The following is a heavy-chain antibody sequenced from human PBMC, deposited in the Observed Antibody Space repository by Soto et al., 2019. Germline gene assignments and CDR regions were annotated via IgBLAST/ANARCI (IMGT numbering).Heavy chain of an antibody. D-gene: IGHD3-16*02. CDR2: IVVGSGNT. J-gene: IGHJ5*02. V-gene: IGHV1-58*01. Sequence: GASVKVSCKASGFTFTSSAVQWVRQARGQRLEWIGWIVVGSGNTNYAQKFQERVTITRDMSTSTAYMELSSLRSEDTAVYYCAASPFSHYDYVWGSYRFPAVNWFDPWGQGTLVTVSS. CDR3: AASPFSHYDYVWGSYRFPAVNWFDP. CDR1: GFTFTSSA.